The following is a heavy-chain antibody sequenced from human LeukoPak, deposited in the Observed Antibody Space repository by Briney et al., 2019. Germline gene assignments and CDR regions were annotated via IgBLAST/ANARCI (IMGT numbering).Heavy chain of an antibody. V-gene: IGHV3-23*01. Sequence: GGSLRLSCAASGFTFSSYAMSWVRQAPGKGLEWVSAISGSGGSTYYADSVKGRFTISRDNSKNTLYLQMNSLRAEDTAVYYCANTEYQLPGLILDYWGQGTLVTVSS. D-gene: IGHD2-2*01. CDR3: ANTEYQLPGLILDY. CDR1: GFTFSSYA. CDR2: ISGSGGST. J-gene: IGHJ4*02.